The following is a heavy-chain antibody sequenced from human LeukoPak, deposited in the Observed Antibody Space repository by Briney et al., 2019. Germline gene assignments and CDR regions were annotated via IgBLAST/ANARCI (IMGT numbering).Heavy chain of an antibody. V-gene: IGHV1-18*01. CDR2: ISAYNGNT. D-gene: IGHD3-9*01. CDR1: GYTFTSYG. CDR3: ARVPYYDILTGYSGP. Sequence: ASVKVSCKASGYTFTSYGISWVRQAPGQGLEWMGWISAYNGNTNYAQELQGRVTMTTDTSTSTAYMELRSLRSDDTAVYYCARVPYYDILTGYSGPWGQGTLVTVSS. J-gene: IGHJ5*02.